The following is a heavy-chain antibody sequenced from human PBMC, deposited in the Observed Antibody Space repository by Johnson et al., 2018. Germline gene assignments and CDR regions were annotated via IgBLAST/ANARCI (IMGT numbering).Heavy chain of an antibody. D-gene: IGHD2-2*01. CDR1: GFTFSSYA. CDR2: ISGSGGST. CDR3: AKDDWGVPAAAYYHYDGMDV. Sequence: EVQLVETGGGLVQPGGSLRLSCAASGFTFSSYAMSWVRQAPGKGLEWVSAISGSGGSTYYADSVKGRFTISRDNSKNTLYLQMNSLRAEDRAVYYCAKDDWGVPAAAYYHYDGMDVWGQGTTVTVSS. V-gene: IGHV3-23*04. J-gene: IGHJ6*02.